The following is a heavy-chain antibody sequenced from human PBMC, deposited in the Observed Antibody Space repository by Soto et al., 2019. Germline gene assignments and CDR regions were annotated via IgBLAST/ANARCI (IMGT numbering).Heavy chain of an antibody. CDR3: ATQEVGGTYVYTFDP. V-gene: IGHV4-39*01. J-gene: IGHJ5*02. D-gene: IGHD1-26*01. Sequence: SETLSLTCTVSGGSISSSDYYWGWIRQPPGKGLEWIGNIYYSGSASYNPSLKSRVTISVDTSKNQFSLKLSSVTAADTAVYYCATQEVGGTYVYTFDPWGQGTLVTVSS. CDR2: IYYSGSA. CDR1: GGSISSSDYY.